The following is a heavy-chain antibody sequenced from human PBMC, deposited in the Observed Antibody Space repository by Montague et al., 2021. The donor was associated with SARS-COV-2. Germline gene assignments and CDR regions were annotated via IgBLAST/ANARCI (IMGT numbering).Heavy chain of an antibody. Sequence: CAISGDSVSSDTAAWHWNRQSPSRGLEWLGRTFYRSQWHTDSAASVRSRISFSGDISKNQFSLHLNSVTPEDTAIYYCARDGDYGGTWYSFLQNWGQGTLVVVS. CDR3: ARDGDYGGTWYSFLQN. D-gene: IGHD4-17*01. CDR1: GDSVSSDTAA. CDR2: TFYRSQWHT. J-gene: IGHJ1*01. V-gene: IGHV6-1*01.